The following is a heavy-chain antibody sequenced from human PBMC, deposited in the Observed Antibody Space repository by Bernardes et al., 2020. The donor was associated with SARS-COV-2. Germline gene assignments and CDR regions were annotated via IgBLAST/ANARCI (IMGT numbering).Heavy chain of an antibody. D-gene: IGHD2-15*01. CDR2: IGTGGGT. CDR1: GFTFSSYA. J-gene: IGHJ4*02. CDR3: ARYVAALDY. V-gene: IGHV3-13*01. Sequence: GGSLRLSCAGSGFTFSSYAMHWVRQAPGKGLEWVSAIGTGGGTYYADSVKGRFTISRDNAKNSLYLQMNSLRAEDTAVYYCARYVAALDYWGRGTLVAVSS.